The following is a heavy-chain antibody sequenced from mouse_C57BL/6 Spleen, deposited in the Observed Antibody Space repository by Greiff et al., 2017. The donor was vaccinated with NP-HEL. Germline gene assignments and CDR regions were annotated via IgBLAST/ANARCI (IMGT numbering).Heavy chain of an antibody. D-gene: IGHD1-1*01. CDR3: ARGYYGSRGDYFDY. CDR2: ISYDGSN. CDR1: GYSITSGYY. J-gene: IGHJ2*01. Sequence: EVQLQQSGPGLVKPSQSLSLTCSVTGYSITSGYYWNWIRQFPGNKLEWMGYISYDGSNNYNPSLKNRISITRDTSKNQFFLKLNSVTTEDTATYYCARGYYGSRGDYFDYWGQGTTLTVSS. V-gene: IGHV3-6*01.